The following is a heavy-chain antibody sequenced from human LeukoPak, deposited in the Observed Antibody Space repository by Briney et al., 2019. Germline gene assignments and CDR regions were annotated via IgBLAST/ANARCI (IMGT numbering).Heavy chain of an antibody. CDR2: IYYSGST. D-gene: IGHD5-12*01. J-gene: IGHJ6*02. V-gene: IGHV4-59*01. Sequence: KASETPSLTCTVSGGSISSYYWSWIRQPPGKGLEWIGYIYYSGSTNYNPSLKSRVTISVDTSKNQFSLKLSSVTAADTAVYYCARRGYSGYDFGYYYGMDVWGQGTTVTVSS. CDR1: GGSISSYY. CDR3: ARRGYSGYDFGYYYGMDV.